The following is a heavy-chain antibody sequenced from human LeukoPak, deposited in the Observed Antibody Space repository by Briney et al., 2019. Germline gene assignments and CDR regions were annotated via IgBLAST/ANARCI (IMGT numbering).Heavy chain of an antibody. D-gene: IGHD4-17*01. Sequence: GASVKVSCKASGYTFTSYYMHWVRQAPGQGLEWMGIINPSGGSTSYAQKFQGRVTMTRDTSISTAYMELSRLRSDDTAVYYCARDGYGDHGRFYFFVYWGQGTLVTVSS. J-gene: IGHJ4*02. V-gene: IGHV1-46*01. CDR1: GYTFTSYY. CDR2: INPSGGST. CDR3: ARDGYGDHGRFYFFVY.